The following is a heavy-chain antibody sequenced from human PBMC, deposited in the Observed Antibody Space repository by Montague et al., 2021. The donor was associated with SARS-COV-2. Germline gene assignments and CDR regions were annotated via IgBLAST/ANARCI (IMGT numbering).Heavy chain of an antibody. CDR1: GGSFSGNY. CDR3: ASGLPVTTLFYYFGMDV. D-gene: IGHD4-11*01. J-gene: IGHJ6*02. Sequence: SETLSLTCAVYGGSFSGNYWSWIRQPPGKGLEWIGEINHYGSTNYNPSLKSRVTMSVDTSRNQFSLKLSSVTAADTAVYYCASGLPVTTLFYYFGMDVWGQGTTVTVSS. V-gene: IGHV4-34*01. CDR2: INHYGST.